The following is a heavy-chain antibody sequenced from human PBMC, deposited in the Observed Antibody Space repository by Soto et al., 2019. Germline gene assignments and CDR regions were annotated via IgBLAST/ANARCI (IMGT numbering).Heavy chain of an antibody. CDR2: INHSGST. D-gene: IGHD2-15*01. CDR3: ASDHCSGGSCTEYFQH. J-gene: IGHJ1*01. V-gene: IGHV4-34*01. Sequence: QVQLQQWDAGLLKPSETLSLTCAVYGGSLSGYYWSWIRQPPGKGLEWIGEINHSGSTNYNPSLKSRVTISVDTSKNQFSLKLSSVTAADTAVYYCASDHCSGGSCTEYFQHWGQGTLVTVSS. CDR1: GGSLSGYY.